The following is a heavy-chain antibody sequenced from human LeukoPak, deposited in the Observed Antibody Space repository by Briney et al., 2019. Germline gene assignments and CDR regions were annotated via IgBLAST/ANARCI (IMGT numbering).Heavy chain of an antibody. CDR2: IKQDGSEK. CDR3: ARKGVRSSGSSPASYYCGMDV. CDR1: GFTFSSYW. J-gene: IGHJ6*02. Sequence: PGGSLRLSCAASGFTFSSYWMSWVRQAPGKGLEWVANIKQDGSEKYYVDSVKGRFTISRDNAKNSLYLQMNSLRAEDTAVYYCARKGVRSSGSSPASYYCGMDVWGQGTTVTVSS. V-gene: IGHV3-7*01. D-gene: IGHD3-10*01.